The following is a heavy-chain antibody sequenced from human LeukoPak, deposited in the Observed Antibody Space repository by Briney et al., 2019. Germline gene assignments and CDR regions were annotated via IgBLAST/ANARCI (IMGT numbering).Heavy chain of an antibody. V-gene: IGHV1-18*01. Sequence: ASVKVSCKASGYTFTSYGISWVRQAPGQGLEWMGWISAYNGNTNYAQKLQGRVTMTTDTSTSTAYMELRSLRSDDTAVYYCARSFSSGWPYYYYYGMDVWGQGTTATVSS. CDR1: GYTFTSYG. CDR3: ARSFSSGWPYYYYYGMDV. CDR2: ISAYNGNT. D-gene: IGHD6-19*01. J-gene: IGHJ6*02.